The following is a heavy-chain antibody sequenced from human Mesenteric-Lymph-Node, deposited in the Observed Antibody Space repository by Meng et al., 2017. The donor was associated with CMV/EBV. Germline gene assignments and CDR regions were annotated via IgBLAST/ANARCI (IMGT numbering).Heavy chain of an antibody. CDR2: MYPGDSDI. J-gene: IGHJ4*02. Sequence: KVSCKGSGYSFTSYWIGWVRQMPGKGLEWMGIMYPGDSDIRYSPSFQGQVTISADESISTAYLQWSSLKASDTAMYYCARQDDFWKPYDYWGQGTLVTVSS. CDR1: GYSFTSYW. V-gene: IGHV5-51*01. D-gene: IGHD3-3*01. CDR3: ARQDDFWKPYDY.